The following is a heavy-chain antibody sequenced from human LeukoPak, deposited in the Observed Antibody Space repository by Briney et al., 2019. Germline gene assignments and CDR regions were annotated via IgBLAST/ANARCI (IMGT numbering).Heavy chain of an antibody. CDR2: IFYSGRT. Sequence: PSETLSLTCIVSGGSISGSNYYWGWIRQPPGMWLEWIGSIFYSGRTYFNPSLKSRVTISVDTSKNQFSLKLSSVTAADTAVYYCASAYQPSVAYFDWLLSGAFDYWGQGTLVTVSS. D-gene: IGHD3-9*01. CDR1: GGSISGSNYY. CDR3: ASAYQPSVAYFDWLLSGAFDY. V-gene: IGHV4-39*01. J-gene: IGHJ4*02.